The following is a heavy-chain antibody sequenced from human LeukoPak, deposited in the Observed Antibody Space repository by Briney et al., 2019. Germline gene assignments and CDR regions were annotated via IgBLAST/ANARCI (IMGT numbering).Heavy chain of an antibody. D-gene: IGHD3-9*01. CDR1: GYTFTGYY. Sequence: ASVKVSCKASGYTFTGYYMHWVRQAPGQGLEWMGIINPSGGSTSYAQKFQGRVTMTRDMSTSTVYMELSSLRSEDTAVYYCARERLRYFDWLTDAFDIWGQGTMVTVSS. CDR3: ARERLRYFDWLTDAFDI. CDR2: INPSGGST. V-gene: IGHV1-46*01. J-gene: IGHJ3*02.